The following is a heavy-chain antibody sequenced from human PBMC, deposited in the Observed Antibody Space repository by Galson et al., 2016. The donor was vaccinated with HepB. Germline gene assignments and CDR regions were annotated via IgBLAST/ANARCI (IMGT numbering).Heavy chain of an antibody. Sequence: LRLSCATSGFIFSEYRMNWVRQAPGKGLEWLSSLSKSGASNYYAPSVKGRFTISRDNNKSALYLQMDHLGADDTAVYHCVRRAVRGSGDIDYYGMDLWGQGTTVTV. D-gene: IGHD3-10*01. CDR3: VRRAVRGSGDIDYYGMDL. J-gene: IGHJ6*02. CDR1: GFIFSEYR. V-gene: IGHV3-21*06. CDR2: LSKSGASN.